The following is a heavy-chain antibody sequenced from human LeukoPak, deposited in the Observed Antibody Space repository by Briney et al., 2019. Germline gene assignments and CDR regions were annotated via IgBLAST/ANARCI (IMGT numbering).Heavy chain of an antibody. J-gene: IGHJ4*02. D-gene: IGHD6-19*01. Sequence: GGSLRLSCAASGFTFSTCNMHWVRQAPGKGLEWVAVVSKDGTNKFYADSVRGQFTISRDNSKNTLYLQMNSLRGEDTAVYYCARRPPSMAGLDYWGQGTLVTVSS. V-gene: IGHV3-30*01. CDR1: GFTFSTCN. CDR2: VSKDGTNK. CDR3: ARRPPSMAGLDY.